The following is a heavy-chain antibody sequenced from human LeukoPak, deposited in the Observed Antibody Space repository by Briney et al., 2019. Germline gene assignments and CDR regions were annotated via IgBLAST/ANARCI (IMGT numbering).Heavy chain of an antibody. V-gene: IGHV3-33*01. CDR1: GFTFSSYG. CDR2: IWYDGSNK. D-gene: IGHD6-19*01. J-gene: IGHJ4*02. Sequence: GGSLRLSCAASGFTFSSYGMHWVRQAPGKGLEWVAVIWYDGSNKYYADSVKGRFAISRDNSKNTLYLQMNSLRAEDTAVYYCARGIGSGWVDYWGQGTLVTVSS. CDR3: ARGIGSGWVDY.